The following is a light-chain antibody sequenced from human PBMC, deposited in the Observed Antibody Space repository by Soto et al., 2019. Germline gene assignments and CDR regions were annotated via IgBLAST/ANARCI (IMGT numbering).Light chain of an antibody. Sequence: EIVLTQSPATLSLSPGERATLSCRASQSVGKYLVWYQQKPGQSPRLLIYDASNRATGIPARFSGSGSGTDFTLTISSLEPEDFAVYYCQQRYNWPRTFGQGTKVAVK. CDR1: QSVGKY. V-gene: IGKV3-11*01. CDR3: QQRYNWPRT. CDR2: DAS. J-gene: IGKJ1*01.